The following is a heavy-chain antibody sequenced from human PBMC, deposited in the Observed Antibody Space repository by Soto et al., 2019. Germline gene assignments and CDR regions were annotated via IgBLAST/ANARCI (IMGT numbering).Heavy chain of an antibody. CDR1: GYTFTRYT. CDR2: INPDNGNT. D-gene: IGHD2-15*01. J-gene: IGHJ5*02. Sequence: ASVKVSCKASGYTFTRYTMNWVRQAPGQRLEWMGWINPDNGNTKSSQKFQGRVIITRDTSASTAYMDLSSLRSEDTAVYYCARGIATGQLDPWGQGTLVTVSS. V-gene: IGHV1-3*01. CDR3: ARGIATGQLDP.